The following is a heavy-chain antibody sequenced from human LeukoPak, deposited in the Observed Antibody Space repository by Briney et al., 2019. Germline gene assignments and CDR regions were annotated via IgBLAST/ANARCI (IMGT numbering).Heavy chain of an antibody. CDR3: ARDHTFTVPTGY. V-gene: IGHV1-18*01. CDR1: GYTFTSYG. J-gene: IGHJ4*02. Sequence: ASVKVSCKASGYTFTSYGISWVRQAPGQGLEWMGWVSAYNGNTNYAQKLQSRVTMTTDTSTSTAYMELRSLRSDDTAVYYCARDHTFTVPTGYWGQGTLVTVSS. D-gene: IGHD4-17*01. CDR2: VSAYNGNT.